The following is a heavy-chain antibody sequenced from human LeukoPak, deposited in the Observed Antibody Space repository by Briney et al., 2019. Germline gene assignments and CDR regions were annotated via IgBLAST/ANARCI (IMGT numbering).Heavy chain of an antibody. J-gene: IGHJ4*02. V-gene: IGHV1-46*01. CDR1: GYTFTIYY. CDR3: ARGTGRRLGELSSGDY. D-gene: IGHD3-16*02. Sequence: ASVTVSFTASGYTFTIYYMHWVRQAPGQGLEWMGIINPSGGSTSYAQKFQGRVTMTRDMSTSTVYMELSSLRSEDTAVYYCARGTGRRLGELSSGDYWGQGTLVTVSS. CDR2: INPSGGST.